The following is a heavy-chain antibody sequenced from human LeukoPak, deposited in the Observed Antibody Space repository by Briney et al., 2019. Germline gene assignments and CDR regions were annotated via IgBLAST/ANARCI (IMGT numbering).Heavy chain of an antibody. CDR3: ARSVVTLNWFDP. V-gene: IGHV4-61*01. J-gene: IGHJ5*02. CDR2: IYNTGST. Sequence: PSETLSLTCTVSGGSVSSGTYYWSWIRQPPGKGLEWIGYIYNTGSTNYNPSLKSRVTISVDTSKNQFSLKLSSVTAADTAVYYCARSVVTLNWFDPWGQGTLVTVSS. D-gene: IGHD3-22*01. CDR1: GGSVSSGTYY.